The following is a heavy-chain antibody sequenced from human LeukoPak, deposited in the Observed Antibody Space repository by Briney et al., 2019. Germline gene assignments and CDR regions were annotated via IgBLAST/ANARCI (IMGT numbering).Heavy chain of an antibody. CDR1: GFTFNMYW. V-gene: IGHV3-7*01. CDR2: INKDGSDK. J-gene: IGHJ4*02. CDR3: ARDAGYGGNSDY. Sequence: GSLRLSCAASGFTFNMYWMTWVRQAPGKGLESVAYINKDGSDKYYVDSVTGRFTVSRDNAKNSLYLQMNSLRAEDTAVYYCARDAGYGGNSDYWGQGTLVTVSS. D-gene: IGHD4-23*01.